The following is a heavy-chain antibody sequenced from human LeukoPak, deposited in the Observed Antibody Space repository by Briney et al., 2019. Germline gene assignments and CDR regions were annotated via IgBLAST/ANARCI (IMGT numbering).Heavy chain of an antibody. CDR3: AGFPPYCSSTSCYMSDY. Sequence: GGSLRLSCAASGFTFSCYAMSWVRQAPGKGLEWVSTISGSGDSTYYADSVKGRFTISRDNSKNTLYLQMNSLRAEDTAVYYCAGFPPYCSSTSCYMSDYWGQGTLVTVSS. V-gene: IGHV3-23*01. D-gene: IGHD2-2*02. J-gene: IGHJ4*02. CDR1: GFTFSCYA. CDR2: ISGSGDST.